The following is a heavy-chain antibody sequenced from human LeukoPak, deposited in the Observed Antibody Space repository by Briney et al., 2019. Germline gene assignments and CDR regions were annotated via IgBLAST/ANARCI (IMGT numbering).Heavy chain of an antibody. CDR3: ARAFITVVRGVIITSLIGGAFDI. CDR2: IYHSGST. Sequence: SETLSLTCTVSGGSISSGGYYWSWIRQPPGKGLEWIGYIYHSGSTYYNPSLKSRVTISVDRSKNQFSLKLSSVTAADTAVYYCARAFITVVRGVIITSLIGGAFDIWGQGTMVTVSS. J-gene: IGHJ3*02. V-gene: IGHV4-30-2*01. D-gene: IGHD3-10*01. CDR1: GGSISSGGYY.